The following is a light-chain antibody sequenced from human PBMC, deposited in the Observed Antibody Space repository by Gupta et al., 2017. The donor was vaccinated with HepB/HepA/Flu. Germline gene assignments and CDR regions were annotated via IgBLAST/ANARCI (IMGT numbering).Light chain of an antibody. Sequence: SALTQTCSVSGSPGHSMTTCCTGTNSDVGCYKYVSWYQQHPPKAPKLMIYDVNMRHSGVPNRFSDAKSGSTAAMTISGLQAEDEADYYCATDAGIDTFLVFGGGTKLTVL. V-gene: IGLV2-11*01. CDR2: DVN. J-gene: IGLJ2*01. CDR3: ATDAGIDTFLV. CDR1: NSDVGCYKY.